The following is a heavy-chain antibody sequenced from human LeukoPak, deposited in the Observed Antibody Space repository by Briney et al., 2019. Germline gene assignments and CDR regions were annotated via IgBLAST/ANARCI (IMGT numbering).Heavy chain of an antibody. CDR3: TLRTIFGAN. J-gene: IGHJ4*02. CDR2: IRSKAYGGTT. Sequence: GGSLRLSCTASGFTFGGYAMSWFRQAPGKGLEWVGFIRSKAYGGTTEYAASVKGRFTISRDDSKSIAYLQMNSLKTEDTAVYYCTLRTIFGANWGQGTLVTVSS. D-gene: IGHD3-3*01. CDR1: GFTFGGYA. V-gene: IGHV3-49*03.